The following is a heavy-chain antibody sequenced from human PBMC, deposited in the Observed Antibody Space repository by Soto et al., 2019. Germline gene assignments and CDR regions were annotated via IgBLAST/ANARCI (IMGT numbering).Heavy chain of an antibody. CDR3: AREGNYYDSSARYFDL. Sequence: GASVKVSFKASGYTFTRSGISWVRQAPGQGLEWKGWISTYNGDTNYAQTFQGRVTMTTDTSTSTVHMEVRSLRSDDTAVYYCAREGNYYDSSARYFDLWGRGTLVTVSS. CDR2: ISTYNGDT. V-gene: IGHV1-18*01. CDR1: GYTFTRSG. J-gene: IGHJ2*01. D-gene: IGHD3-22*01.